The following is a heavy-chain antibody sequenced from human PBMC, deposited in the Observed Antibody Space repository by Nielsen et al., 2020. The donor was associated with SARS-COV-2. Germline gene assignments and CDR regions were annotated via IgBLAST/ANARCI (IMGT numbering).Heavy chain of an antibody. CDR2: ISWNSGSI. CDR3: ATMGDGGGNTRDHYYYGMDV. D-gene: IGHD1-26*01. CDR1: GFTFDDYA. J-gene: IGHJ6*02. V-gene: IGHV3-9*01. Sequence: GGSLRLSCAASGFTFDDYAMHWVRQAPGKGLEWVSGISWNSGSIGYADSVKGRFTISRDNAKNSLYLQMNSLRAEDTALYYCATMGDGGGNTRDHYYYGMDVWGQGTTVTVSS.